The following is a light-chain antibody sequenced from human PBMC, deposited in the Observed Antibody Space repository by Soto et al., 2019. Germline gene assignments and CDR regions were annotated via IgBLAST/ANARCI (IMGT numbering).Light chain of an antibody. Sequence: QSVLTQPASVSGSPGQSITISCTGTSSDVGGYNYVSWYQQHPGKAPKLMIYEVSNRPSGVSNRFSGSKSGNTASLTISGLQAEDEADYYCQSYDSSNQGVVFGGGTKVTVL. CDR2: EVS. CDR1: SSDVGGYNY. V-gene: IGLV2-14*01. J-gene: IGLJ2*01. CDR3: QSYDSSNQGVV.